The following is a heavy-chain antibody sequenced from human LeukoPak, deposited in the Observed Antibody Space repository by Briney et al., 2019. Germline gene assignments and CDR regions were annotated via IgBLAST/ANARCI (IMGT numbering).Heavy chain of an antibody. CDR1: GGSINSSSW. CDR3: ARGPPIVGATRVVDY. V-gene: IGHV4-4*02. D-gene: IGHD1-26*01. J-gene: IGHJ4*02. CDR2: INHSGST. Sequence: SGTLSLTCAVSGGSINSSSWWSWIRQPPGKGLEWIGEINHSGSTNYNPSLKSRVTISVDTSKNQFSLKLSSVTAADTAVYYCARGPPIVGATRVVDYWGQGTLVTVSS.